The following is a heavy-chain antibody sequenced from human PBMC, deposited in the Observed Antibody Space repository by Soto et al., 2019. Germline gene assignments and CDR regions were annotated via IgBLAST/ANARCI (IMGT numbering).Heavy chain of an antibody. CDR2: IDPSDSQT. J-gene: IGHJ4*02. Sequence: PGESLKISRKGSGYSFAGYWITWVRQKPGKGLEWMGRIDPSDSQTYYSPSFRGHVTISVTKSITTVFLQWSSLGASDTAMYYCARQIYDSDTGPNFQYYFDSWGQGTPVTVSS. V-gene: IGHV5-10-1*01. CDR3: ARQIYDSDTGPNFQYYFDS. D-gene: IGHD3-22*01. CDR1: GYSFAGYW.